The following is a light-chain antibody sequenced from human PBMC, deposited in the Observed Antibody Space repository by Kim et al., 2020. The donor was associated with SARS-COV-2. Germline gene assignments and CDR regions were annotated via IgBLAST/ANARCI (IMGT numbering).Light chain of an antibody. V-gene: IGLV2-18*02. Sequence: GQSVTISCTGTSSDVGRYNRVSWYQQPPGTAPTLMIYEVSHRPSGVPDRFSGSKSGNTASLIISGLQAENEADYYCSSYTSRNTLVFGGGTQLTVL. J-gene: IGLJ2*01. CDR3: SSYTSRNTLV. CDR2: EVS. CDR1: SSDVGRYNR.